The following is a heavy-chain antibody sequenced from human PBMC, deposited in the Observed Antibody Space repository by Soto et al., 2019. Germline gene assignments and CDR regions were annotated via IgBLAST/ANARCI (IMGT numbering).Heavy chain of an antibody. CDR3: ARRPLPPPNWFHP. Sequence: SETLSLTCTVSGGSISSYYWSWIRQPPGKGLEWIGYIYSSGSTNYNPSLKSRVSISVDTYKNQFFLNLRSVIAADTAVYYCARRPLPPPNWFHPRGPGTLVT. V-gene: IGHV4-59*01. J-gene: IGHJ5*02. CDR1: GGSISSYY. CDR2: IYSSGST.